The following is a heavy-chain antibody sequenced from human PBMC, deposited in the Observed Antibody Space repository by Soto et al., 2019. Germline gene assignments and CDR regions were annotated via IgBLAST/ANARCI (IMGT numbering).Heavy chain of an antibody. D-gene: IGHD2-2*01. CDR1: GGSFSGYY. Sequence: SETLSLTCAVYGGSFSGYYWSWIRQPPGKGLEWIGEINHSGSTNYNPSLKSRVTISVDTSKNQFSLKLGSVTAADTAVYYCARGRDIVVVPAAIGYGMDVWGQGTTVTVSS. V-gene: IGHV4-34*01. CDR3: ARGRDIVVVPAAIGYGMDV. J-gene: IGHJ6*02. CDR2: INHSGST.